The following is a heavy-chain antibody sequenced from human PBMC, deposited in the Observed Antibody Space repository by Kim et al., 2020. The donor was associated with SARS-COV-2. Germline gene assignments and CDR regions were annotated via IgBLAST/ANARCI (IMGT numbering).Heavy chain of an antibody. CDR3: ARDAPLTMVRGEGGMDV. D-gene: IGHD3-10*01. Sequence: KGRFTISRDNAKNSLYLQMNSLRDEDTAVYYCARDAPLTMVRGEGGMDVWGQGTTVTVSS. V-gene: IGHV3-48*02. J-gene: IGHJ6*02.